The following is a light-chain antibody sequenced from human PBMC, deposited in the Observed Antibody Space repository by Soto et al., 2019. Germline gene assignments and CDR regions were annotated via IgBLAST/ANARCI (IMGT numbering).Light chain of an antibody. Sequence: DIVMTQSPDSLAVSLGERATIHCKSSQSVLYSSNHKYYLAWYPQKPGQPPKLLIYWASTRESGVPDRFSGSGAGTDFTLTISSLQAEDVSVYYCQQYYSTPRTFGQGTKVEIK. CDR1: QSVLYSSNHKYY. CDR3: QQYYSTPRT. V-gene: IGKV4-1*01. J-gene: IGKJ1*01. CDR2: WAS.